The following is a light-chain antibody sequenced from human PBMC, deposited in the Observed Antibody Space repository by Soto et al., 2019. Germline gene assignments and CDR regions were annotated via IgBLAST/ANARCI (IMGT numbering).Light chain of an antibody. V-gene: IGLV1-44*01. Sequence: QSVLTQPPSASGTPGQSVTISCSGSSSNIGSNTANWYQQLPGTAPKLLIYSSNQRPSGVPDRFSGSKSGTSASLAISGLQSEDEADYYCAAWDDSLKGLVFGVGTQVTVL. CDR3: AAWDDSLKGLV. CDR1: SSNIGSNT. J-gene: IGLJ3*02. CDR2: SSN.